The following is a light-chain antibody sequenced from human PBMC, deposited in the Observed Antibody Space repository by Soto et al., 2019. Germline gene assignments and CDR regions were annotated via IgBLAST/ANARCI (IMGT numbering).Light chain of an antibody. CDR1: QSVSSY. Sequence: EIVLTPSPATLSLSPVERATLSCRASQSVSSYLAWYQQKPGQAPRLLIYDASNRATGIPARFSGSGSGTDFTLTISSLQPEDFATYYCQQLHGYPITFGQGTRLEIK. J-gene: IGKJ5*01. CDR3: QQLHGYPIT. V-gene: IGKV3-11*01. CDR2: DAS.